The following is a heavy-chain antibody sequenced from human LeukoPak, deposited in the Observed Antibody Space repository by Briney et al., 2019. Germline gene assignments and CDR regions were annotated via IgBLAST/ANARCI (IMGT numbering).Heavy chain of an antibody. CDR2: IRSKAYGGTT. V-gene: IGHV3-49*04. CDR1: GFIFGDYA. J-gene: IGHJ4*02. Sequence: PGRSLRLSCTASGFIFGDYAMSWVRQAPGKGLEWVGFIRSKAYGGTTEYAASVKGRFTISRDDSKSFAYLQMNSLKTEDTAVYYCTVAVAEYWGQGTLVTVSS. CDR3: TVAVAEY. D-gene: IGHD6-19*01.